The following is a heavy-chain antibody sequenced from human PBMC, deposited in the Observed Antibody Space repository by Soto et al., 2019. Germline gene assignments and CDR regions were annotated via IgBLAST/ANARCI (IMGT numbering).Heavy chain of an antibody. CDR2: IYHSGST. CDR1: GGSISSSNW. D-gene: IGHD4-17*01. J-gene: IGHJ4*02. CDR3: ARLAAHVHYGDYEGFDY. V-gene: IGHV4-4*02. Sequence: QVQLQESGPGLVKPSGTLSLTCAVSGGSISSSNWWSWVRQPPGKGLEWIGEIYHSGSTNYNPSLKSRVTISVDKSKNQFSLKLSSVTSADTAVYYCARLAAHVHYGDYEGFDYWGQGTLVTFSS.